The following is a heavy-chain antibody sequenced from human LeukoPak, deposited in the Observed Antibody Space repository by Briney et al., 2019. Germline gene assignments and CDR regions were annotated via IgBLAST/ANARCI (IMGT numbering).Heavy chain of an antibody. D-gene: IGHD5-18*01. Sequence: ASVKVSCKASGYSFTSYDINWVRQATGQGLEWMGRMNTSSGTTEYAQKFQGRVTMTRDTPTNTAYMELSSLRSEDTAVYYCASGYGYLTGISSNDYWGQGTLVTVSS. V-gene: IGHV1-8*01. CDR1: GYSFTSYD. J-gene: IGHJ4*02. CDR3: ASGYGYLTGISSNDY. CDR2: MNTSSGTT.